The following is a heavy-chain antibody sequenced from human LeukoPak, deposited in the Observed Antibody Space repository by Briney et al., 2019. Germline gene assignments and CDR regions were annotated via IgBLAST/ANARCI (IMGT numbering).Heavy chain of an antibody. D-gene: IGHD2-15*01. CDR2: IIPIFGIA. Sequence: SVKVSCKASGGTFSSYAISWVRQAPGQGLEWMGRIIPIFGIANYAQKFQGRVTITADESTSTAYMELSSLRSEDTAVYYCASGGGYCSGGSCPIDYWGQGTLVTVSS. J-gene: IGHJ4*02. CDR1: GGTFSSYA. V-gene: IGHV1-69*13. CDR3: ASGGGYCSGGSCPIDY.